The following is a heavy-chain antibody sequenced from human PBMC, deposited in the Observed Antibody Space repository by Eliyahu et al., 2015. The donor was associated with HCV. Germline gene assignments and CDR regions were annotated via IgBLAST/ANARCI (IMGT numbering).Heavy chain of an antibody. CDR2: ISAYNGNT. V-gene: IGHV1-18*01. CDR1: GYXFTSYG. J-gene: IGHJ6*02. CDR3: ARDRKGGYCSGGSCYQPNYYYYYGMDV. D-gene: IGHD2-15*01. Sequence: QVQLVQSGAEVKKPGASVKVSCKASGYXFTSYGISWVXXAPGQGLEWMGWISAYNGNTNXAXKLQGRVTMTTDTSTSTAYMELRSLRSDDTAVYYCARDRKGGYCSGGSCYQPNYYYYYGMDVWGQGTTVTVSS.